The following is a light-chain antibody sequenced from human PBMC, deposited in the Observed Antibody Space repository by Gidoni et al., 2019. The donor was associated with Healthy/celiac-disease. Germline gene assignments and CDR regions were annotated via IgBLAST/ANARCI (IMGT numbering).Light chain of an antibody. V-gene: IGKV3-11*01. CDR1: HRVSSY. CDR3: QQRSNWPSLT. Sequence: ELVLPQSPATLPLSPGERSTLSCSASHRVSSYLAWYQQKPGQAPRPLIYDASNRATRTPARLSGSGSGADFSLTIISREPEDFAVYYCQQRSNWPSLTFGGGTKVEIK. J-gene: IGKJ4*01. CDR2: DAS.